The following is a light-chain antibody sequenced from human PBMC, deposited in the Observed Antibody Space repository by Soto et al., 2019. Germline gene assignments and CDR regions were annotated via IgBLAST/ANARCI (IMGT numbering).Light chain of an antibody. J-gene: IGLJ1*01. Sequence: QSALTQPASVSGSPGQSLTISCTGISSDVGGYDYVSWYQQHPGKAPKLMIYDVNNRPSGVSNRFSGSKSVHTASLTISGLQADDEADYYCRSYTSSSLYVFGPGTKLTVL. CDR2: DVN. V-gene: IGLV2-14*03. CDR1: SSDVGGYDY. CDR3: RSYTSSSLYV.